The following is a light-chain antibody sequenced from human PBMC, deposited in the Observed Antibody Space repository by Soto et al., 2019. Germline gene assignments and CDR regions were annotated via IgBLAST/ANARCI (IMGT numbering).Light chain of an antibody. CDR3: QQYNSYSYT. CDR2: DAS. Sequence: DIQMTQSPSTLSASVGARVTITCRASQSISSWLAWYQQKPGKAPKLLFYDASSVESGVPSRFGGSGSGTEFTLTISSLPPDDFATYYCQQYNSYSYTFGQGTKVDIK. CDR1: QSISSW. V-gene: IGKV1-5*01. J-gene: IGKJ2*01.